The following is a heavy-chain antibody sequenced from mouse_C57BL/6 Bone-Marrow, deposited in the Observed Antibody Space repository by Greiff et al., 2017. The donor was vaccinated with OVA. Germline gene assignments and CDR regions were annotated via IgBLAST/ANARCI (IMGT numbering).Heavy chain of an antibody. CDR2: IDPSDSYT. D-gene: IGHD2-2*01. Sequence: QVQLQQPGAELVKPGASVKLSCKASGYTFTSYWMQWVKQRPGQGLEWIGEIDPSDSYTNYNQKFKGKATLTVDTSSSTAYMQLSSLTSEDSAVYYCARGKYGYHFVYAMDYWGQGTSVTVSS. J-gene: IGHJ4*01. CDR3: ARGKYGYHFVYAMDY. V-gene: IGHV1-50*01. CDR1: GYTFTSYW.